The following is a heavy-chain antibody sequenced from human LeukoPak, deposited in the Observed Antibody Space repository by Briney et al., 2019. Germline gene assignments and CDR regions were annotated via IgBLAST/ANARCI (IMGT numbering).Heavy chain of an antibody. CDR3: ARDLTAGRVFDY. V-gene: IGHV3-21*01. CDR1: GFTFSSYS. CDR2: ISGISSYI. J-gene: IGHJ4*02. D-gene: IGHD3-10*01. Sequence: GGSLRLSCAASGFTFSSYSMNWVRQAPGNGLEWVSSISGISSYIYYGDSVKGRFTISRDNAKNSLYLQMNSLRVEDTAVYYCARDLTAGRVFDYWGQGALVTVSS.